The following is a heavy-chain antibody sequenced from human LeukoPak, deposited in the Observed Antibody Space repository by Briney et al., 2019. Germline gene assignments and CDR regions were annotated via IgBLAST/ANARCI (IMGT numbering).Heavy chain of an antibody. J-gene: IGHJ3*02. V-gene: IGHV4-61*02. D-gene: IGHD3-22*01. CDR2: IYTSGST. CDR1: GRSISSGSYH. CDR3: AWQGTYDSSGDDAFDI. Sequence: SDTLSLTCTVSGRSISSGSYHWSWIRQPAGKGLEWIGRIYTSGSTNYNPSLKSRVTISVNTSKNQFSLKLSSVTAADTAVYYCAWQGTYDSSGDDAFDIWGQGTMVTVSS.